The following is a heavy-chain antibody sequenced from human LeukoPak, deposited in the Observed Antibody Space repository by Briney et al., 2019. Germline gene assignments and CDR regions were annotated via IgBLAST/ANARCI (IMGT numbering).Heavy chain of an antibody. CDR2: TSFDGSYK. V-gene: IGHV3-30*10. CDR1: GFTFNSFS. Sequence: GGSLTLSCADSGFTFNSFSMHWVRQAPGKGLEWLSFTSFDGSYKDYIDSVKGRFTISRDNFKNTLFLQMNSLRPEDTATYYCAKEMSAGGKGADAFDVWGRGTMVTVSS. J-gene: IGHJ3*01. D-gene: IGHD4-23*01. CDR3: AKEMSAGGKGADAFDV.